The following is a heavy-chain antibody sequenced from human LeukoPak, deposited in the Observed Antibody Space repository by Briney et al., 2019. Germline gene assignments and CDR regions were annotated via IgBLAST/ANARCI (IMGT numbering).Heavy chain of an antibody. CDR3: ARDMRLYCSSTSCSDAFDI. CDR2: ISAYNGNT. CDR1: GYTFTSYG. J-gene: IGHJ3*02. D-gene: IGHD2-2*01. V-gene: IGHV1-18*01. Sequence: GAPLKVGCKPSGYTFTSYGISWVRHARGQGLEWMGWISAYNGNTNYAQKLQGRVTMTTDTSTSTAYMELRSLRSDDTAVYYCARDMRLYCSSTSCSDAFDIWGQGTMVTVSS.